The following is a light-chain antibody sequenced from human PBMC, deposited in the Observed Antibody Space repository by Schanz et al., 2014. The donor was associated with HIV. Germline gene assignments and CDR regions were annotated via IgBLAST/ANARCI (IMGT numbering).Light chain of an antibody. J-gene: IGLJ2*01. CDR1: SSDVAGYNY. CDR2: DVS. CDR3: SSYTSSTLEV. Sequence: QSALTQPASVSGSPGQSITISCTGTSSDVAGYNYVSWYQQHPGKAPKLMIYDVSNRPSGVSNRFSGSKSGNTASLTISGLQAEDEADYYCSSYTSSTLEVFGGGTKLTVL. V-gene: IGLV2-14*03.